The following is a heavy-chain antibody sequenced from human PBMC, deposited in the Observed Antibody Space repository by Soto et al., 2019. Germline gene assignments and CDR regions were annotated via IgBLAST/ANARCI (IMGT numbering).Heavy chain of an antibody. CDR1: GYTFTSYG. D-gene: IGHD6-13*01. CDR2: ISAYNGNT. Sequence: ASVKVSSKASGYTFTSYGISWVRQAPGQGLEWMGWISAYNGNTNYAQKLQGRVTMTTDTSTSTAYMELRSLRSDDTAVYYCARDPGQYSSSWPRFDCWGQGTLVTVSS. CDR3: ARDPGQYSSSWPRFDC. V-gene: IGHV1-18*01. J-gene: IGHJ4*02.